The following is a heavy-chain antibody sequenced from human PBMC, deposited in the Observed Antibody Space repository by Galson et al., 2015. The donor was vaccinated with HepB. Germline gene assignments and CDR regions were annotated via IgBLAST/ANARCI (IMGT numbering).Heavy chain of an antibody. Sequence: SCKGSGYSFTTYWIGWVRQMPGKGLEWVGIIYPGDSDTRYSPSFQGRVTISVDKSISTAYLQWSSLKASDTAMYYCARRGKPGYSSGWYNYWGQGTLVTVSS. CDR2: IYPGDSDT. CDR1: GYSFTTYW. V-gene: IGHV5-51*01. J-gene: IGHJ4*02. D-gene: IGHD6-19*01. CDR3: ARRGKPGYSSGWYNY.